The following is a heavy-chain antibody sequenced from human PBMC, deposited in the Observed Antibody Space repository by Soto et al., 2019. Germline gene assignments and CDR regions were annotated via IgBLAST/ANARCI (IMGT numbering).Heavy chain of an antibody. J-gene: IGHJ6*02. D-gene: IGHD6-19*01. CDR3: AKDRPRSSGSKQYYALDV. V-gene: IGHV3-30*18. CDR2: ISSDGSSG. CDR1: GFNFGSYG. Sequence: GSSLRLSCAASGFNFGSYGMHWVLQAPGKGLEWVSLISSDGSSGYSADSVKGLFTISRDNSKNMLYLQINSLTAEDTAMYYCAKDRPRSSGSKQYYALDVWGQGTTVTVSS.